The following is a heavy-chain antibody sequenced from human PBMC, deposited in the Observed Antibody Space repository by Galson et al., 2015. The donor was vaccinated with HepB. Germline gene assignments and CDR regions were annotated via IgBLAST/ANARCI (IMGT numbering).Heavy chain of an antibody. Sequence: SLRLSCAASGFTFSSYSMNWVRQAPGKGLEWVSSISSSSYIYYADSVKGRFTISRDNAKNSLYLQMNSLRAEDTAVYYCARGLSAARTPVDAFDIWGQGTMVTVSS. V-gene: IGHV3-21*01. CDR1: GFTFSSYS. J-gene: IGHJ3*02. D-gene: IGHD6-6*01. CDR3: ARGLSAARTPVDAFDI. CDR2: ISSSSYI.